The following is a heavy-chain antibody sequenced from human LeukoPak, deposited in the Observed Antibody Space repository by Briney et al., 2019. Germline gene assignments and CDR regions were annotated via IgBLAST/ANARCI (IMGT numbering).Heavy chain of an antibody. J-gene: IGHJ4*02. Sequence: GGSLRLSCAASGFTFSSYGMHWVRQAPGEGLEWVAFIRYDGSNKYYADSVKGRFTISRDNSKNTLYLQMNSLRAEDTAVYYCAKEGSAVGNYFDYWGQGTLVTVSS. V-gene: IGHV3-30*02. CDR2: IRYDGSNK. CDR3: AKEGSAVGNYFDY. CDR1: GFTFSSYG. D-gene: IGHD6-19*01.